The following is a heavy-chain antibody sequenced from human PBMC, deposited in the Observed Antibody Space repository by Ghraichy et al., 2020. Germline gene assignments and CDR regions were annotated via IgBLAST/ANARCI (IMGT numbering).Heavy chain of an antibody. CDR2: ISPNNGGT. CDR1: GYTFTAYY. CDR3: ARASTSSSDFYF. D-gene: IGHD6-6*01. Sequence: SVKVSCKASGYTFTAYYIHWVRQAPGQGLEWMGRISPNNGGTNYAQKFHDRFTLSTDTSINTAYMELSRLTSDDTAVYFCARASTSSSDFYFWGQGTLVTVSS. V-gene: IGHV1-2*06. J-gene: IGHJ4*02.